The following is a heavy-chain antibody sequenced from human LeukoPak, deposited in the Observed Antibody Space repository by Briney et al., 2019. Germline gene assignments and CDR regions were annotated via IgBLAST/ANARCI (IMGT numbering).Heavy chain of an antibody. CDR2: IYSSGT. CDR3: ARHFDLYYGMDV. D-gene: IGHD3-9*01. CDR1: GGSISSSSYY. Sequence: PSETLSLTCTVSGGSISSSSYYWGWIRQPPGKGLEWIASIYSSGTYYNPSLKSRVTISVDTSKDQFSLKLSSVTAADTAVYYCARHFDLYYGMDVWGQGTTVTVSS. V-gene: IGHV4-39*01. J-gene: IGHJ6*02.